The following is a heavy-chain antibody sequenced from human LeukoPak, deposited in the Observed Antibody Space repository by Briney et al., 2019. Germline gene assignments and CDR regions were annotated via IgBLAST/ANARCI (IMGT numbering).Heavy chain of an antibody. J-gene: IGHJ4*02. CDR1: GFTLSSYA. CDR3: ARDRLSYYDILTSHKGIDY. D-gene: IGHD3-9*01. CDR2: IWYDGSNK. V-gene: IGHV3-33*08. Sequence: GGSLRLSCAASGFTLSSYAMHWVRQAPGKGLEWVSVIWYDGSNKYYVDAVKGRFTISRDNSQNMLYLQMDSLRVEDTAVYYCARDRLSYYDILTSHKGIDYWGQGTLVTVSS.